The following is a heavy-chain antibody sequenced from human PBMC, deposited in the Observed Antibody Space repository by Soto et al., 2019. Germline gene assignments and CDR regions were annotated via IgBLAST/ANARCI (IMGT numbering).Heavy chain of an antibody. V-gene: IGHV3-23*01. CDR1: GFTFSSYA. CDR3: AKDWTGRWLQSSPLDY. Sequence: EVQLLESGGGLVQPGGSLRLSCAASGFTFSSYAMSWVRQAPGKGLEWVSAISGSGGSTYYADSVKGRFTISRDNSKNTLYLQMNSLRAEDTAVYYCAKDWTGRWLQSSPLDYWGQGTLVTVSS. D-gene: IGHD3-10*01. J-gene: IGHJ4*02. CDR2: ISGSGGST.